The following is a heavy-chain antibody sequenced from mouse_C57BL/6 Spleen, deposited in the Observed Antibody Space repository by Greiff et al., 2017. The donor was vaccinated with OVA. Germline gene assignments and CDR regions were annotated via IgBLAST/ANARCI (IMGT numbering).Heavy chain of an antibody. J-gene: IGHJ4*01. CDR1: GYTFTSYW. CDR2: IHPNSGST. D-gene: IGHD2-1*01. CDR3: ARAGNHGAMDY. V-gene: IGHV1-64*01. Sequence: QVQLKQPGAELVKPGASVKLSCKASGYTFTSYWMHWVKQRPGQGLEWIGMIHPNSGSTNYNEKFKSKATLTVDKSSSTAYMQLSSLTSEDAAVYYCARAGNHGAMDYWGQGTSVTVSS.